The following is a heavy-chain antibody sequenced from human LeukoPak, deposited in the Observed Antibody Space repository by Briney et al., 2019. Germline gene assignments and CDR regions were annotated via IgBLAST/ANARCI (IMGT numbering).Heavy chain of an antibody. CDR1: GFTFSNYV. J-gene: IGHJ4*02. V-gene: IGHV3-23*01. CDR3: TKGTIWLPFDY. D-gene: IGHD5-18*01. Sequence: PGGSLRLSCAASGFTFSNYVMSWARQAPGKGLEWVSAISGSGGSTYYADSVKGRFTISRDNSKNTLYLQMNSLRAEDTAVYYCTKGTIWLPFDYWGQGTLVTVSS. CDR2: ISGSGGST.